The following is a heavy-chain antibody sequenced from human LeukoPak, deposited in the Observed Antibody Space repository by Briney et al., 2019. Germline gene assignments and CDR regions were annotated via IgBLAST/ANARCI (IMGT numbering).Heavy chain of an antibody. D-gene: IGHD3-22*01. CDR1: GFTFSSYA. J-gene: IGHJ4*02. CDR2: ISGSGGST. CDR3: AKDGYGIVVVITPRGHDY. V-gene: IGHV3-23*01. Sequence: QPGGSLRLSCAASGFTFSSYAMSWVRQAPGKGLEWVSGISGSGGSTYYADSVKGRFTISRDNSKNTLYLQMNSLRAEDTAVYYCAKDGYGIVVVITPRGHDYWGQETLVTVSS.